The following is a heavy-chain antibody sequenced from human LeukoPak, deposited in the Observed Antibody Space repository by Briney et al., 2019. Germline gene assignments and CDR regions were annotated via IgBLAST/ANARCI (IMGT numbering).Heavy chain of an antibody. V-gene: IGHV3-23*01. CDR3: AKRQLGRRGWFDP. CDR2: ISGSGAST. Sequence: GGSLRLSCAASGFTFSSYAMSWVRQAPGKGLEWVSDISGSGASTYYADSVKGRFTISRHNSKNTLYLQMNSLRAEDTAVYYCAKRQLGRRGWFDPWGQGTLVTVSS. CDR1: GFTFSSYA. J-gene: IGHJ5*02. D-gene: IGHD6-6*01.